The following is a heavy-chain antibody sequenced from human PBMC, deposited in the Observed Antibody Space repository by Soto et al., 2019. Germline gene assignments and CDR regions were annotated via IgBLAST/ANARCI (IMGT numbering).Heavy chain of an antibody. CDR1: GFAFNNYG. J-gene: IGHJ4*02. V-gene: IGHV3-21*01. D-gene: IGHD2-2*01. CDR3: AREDSIIIPAVSDF. CDR2: ISKSDYT. Sequence: GGSLRLSCTVSGFAFNNYGISWVRQAPGKGLEWVSSISKSDYTYYSDSVKGRFTVSRDSAKNSVSLQMNTLRVEDTAVYYCAREDSIIIPAVSDFWGQGTLVTVSS.